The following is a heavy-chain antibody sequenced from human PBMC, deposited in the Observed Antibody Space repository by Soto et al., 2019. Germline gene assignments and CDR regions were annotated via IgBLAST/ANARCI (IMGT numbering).Heavy chain of an antibody. Sequence: VSFGSRSRKWVRQAPGQGLEWMGGIIIIFGTANYAQKFQGRVTITADESTSTAYMELSSLRSEDTAVYYCARDPYDFGYWGQGTLVTVSS. CDR2: IIIIFGTA. V-gene: IGHV1-69*01. CDR3: ARDPYDFGY. CDR1: VSFGSRS. J-gene: IGHJ4*02.